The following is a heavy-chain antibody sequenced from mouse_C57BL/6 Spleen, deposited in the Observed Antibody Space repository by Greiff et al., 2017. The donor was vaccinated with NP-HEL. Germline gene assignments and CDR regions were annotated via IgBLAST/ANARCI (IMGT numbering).Heavy chain of an antibody. J-gene: IGHJ4*01. D-gene: IGHD2-2*01. CDR2: IWRGGST. V-gene: IGHV2-2*01. CDR3: ARNCGVTTKGLAMDY. Sequence: VQLQQSGPGLVQPSQSLSITCTVSGFSLTSYGVHWVRQSPGKGLEWLGVIWRGGSTDYNAAFISRLSISKDNSKSQVFFKMNSLQADDTAIYYWARNCGVTTKGLAMDYWGQGTSVTVSS. CDR1: GFSLTSYG.